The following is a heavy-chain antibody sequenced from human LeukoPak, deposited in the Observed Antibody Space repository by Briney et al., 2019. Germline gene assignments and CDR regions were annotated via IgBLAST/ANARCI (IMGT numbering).Heavy chain of an antibody. D-gene: IGHD3-22*01. CDR2: ISGSGGST. J-gene: IGHJ4*02. CDR3: AKDWTPRLYDRRGYNPWDY. V-gene: IGHV3-23*01. CDR1: GFTFSSYA. Sequence: PGGSLRLSCAASGFTFSSYAMSWVRQAPGKGLEWVSAISGSGGSTYYADSVKGRFTISRDNSKNTLYLQMNSLRAEDTAVYYCAKDWTPRLYDRRGYNPWDYWGQGTLVTVSS.